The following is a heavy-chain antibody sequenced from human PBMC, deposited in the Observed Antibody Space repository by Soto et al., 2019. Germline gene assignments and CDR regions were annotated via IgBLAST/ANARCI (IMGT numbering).Heavy chain of an antibody. CDR2: TSYRSKWYN. D-gene: IGHD6-13*01. CDR3: ARGRGSDSSPAYFGIDD. Sequence: QTPSRTCALPLDTVSSNSAACNWIRHSPSRGLEWPGTTSYRSKWYNDYAVSVKSRITFDPDTSENQFFLQLNAVTPGDAAVDYCARGRGSDSSPAYFGIDDWGQGTPVTVSS. V-gene: IGHV6-1*01. J-gene: IGHJ6*02. CDR1: LDTVSSNSAA.